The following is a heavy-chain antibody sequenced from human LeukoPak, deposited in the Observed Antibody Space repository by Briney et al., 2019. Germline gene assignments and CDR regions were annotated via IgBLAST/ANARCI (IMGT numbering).Heavy chain of an antibody. V-gene: IGHV3-23*01. Sequence: GGSLRLSCAASGFTFSSYGMSWVRQAPGKGLQWVSAISGAGGATYYGDSVKGRFTISRDNSINTLYLEMRSLSAEDTAIYYCAKGDDIVVVPAYFDYWGQGTLVTVSS. D-gene: IGHD2-2*01. CDR2: ISGAGGAT. CDR1: GFTFSSYG. CDR3: AKGDDIVVVPAYFDY. J-gene: IGHJ4*02.